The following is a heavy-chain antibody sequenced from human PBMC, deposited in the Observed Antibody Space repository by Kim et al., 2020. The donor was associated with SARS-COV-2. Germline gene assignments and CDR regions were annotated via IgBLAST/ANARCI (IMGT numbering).Heavy chain of an antibody. CDR1: GVSLSDSS. Sequence: GGSLRLSCAASGVSLSDSSIHWVRQASGKGLEWVGRIRRKGDNNPPVYAASAQGRFTISRDDSKNTAYLIMNSLTIEDTAVYYCSLVVGRDSCDCWGQGT. CDR3: SLVVGRDSCDC. V-gene: IGHV3-73*01. J-gene: IGHJ4*02. CDR2: IRRKGDNNPP. D-gene: IGHD2-21*01.